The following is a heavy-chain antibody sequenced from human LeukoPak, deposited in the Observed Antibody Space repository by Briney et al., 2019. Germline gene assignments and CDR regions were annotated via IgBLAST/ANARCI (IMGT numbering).Heavy chain of an antibody. Sequence: SETLSLTCTVSGASISSNSYYWGWIRQPPGRGLEWIGSIYYSGSTYYNPSLKSRVTISVDTSKNQFSLKLSSVTAADTAVYYCARVGYSGYDDRGSFDYWGQGTLVTVSS. CDR1: GASISSNSYY. CDR3: ARVGYSGYDDRGSFDY. V-gene: IGHV4-39*07. D-gene: IGHD5-12*01. CDR2: IYYSGST. J-gene: IGHJ4*02.